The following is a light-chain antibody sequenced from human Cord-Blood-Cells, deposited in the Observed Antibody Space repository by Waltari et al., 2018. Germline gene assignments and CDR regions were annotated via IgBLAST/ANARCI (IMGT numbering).Light chain of an antibody. CDR3: QQRSNWPYT. Sequence: EIVLTQSPATLPLSLGERATLSCRASQSVSSYIAWYQQKPGQAPRLLIYDASNSATGIPARFSGSGSGTDFTLTISSLEPEDFVVYYCQQRSNWPYTFGQGTKLEIK. CDR2: DAS. CDR1: QSVSSY. J-gene: IGKJ2*01. V-gene: IGKV3-11*01.